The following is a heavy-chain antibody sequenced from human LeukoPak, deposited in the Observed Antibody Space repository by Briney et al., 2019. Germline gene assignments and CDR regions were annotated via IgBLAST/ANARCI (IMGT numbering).Heavy chain of an antibody. Sequence: GALVKVSYKASGYTFTGYYIHWVRQAPGQGLEGMGWISPNSGGTKYAQKFQGRVNMTRDTSISTAYMELSRLRSDDTAVYYCARELTIFGVVTHTYYFDYWGQGTLVTVSS. V-gene: IGHV1-2*02. J-gene: IGHJ4*02. CDR2: ISPNSGGT. CDR1: GYTFTGYY. CDR3: ARELTIFGVVTHTYYFDY. D-gene: IGHD3-3*01.